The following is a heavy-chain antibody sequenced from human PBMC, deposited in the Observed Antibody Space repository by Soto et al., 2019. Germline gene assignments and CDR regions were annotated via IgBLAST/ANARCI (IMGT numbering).Heavy chain of an antibody. J-gene: IGHJ4*02. D-gene: IGHD3-22*01. V-gene: IGHV1-69*13. Sequence: ASVKVSCKASGGTFSSYAISWVRQAPGQGLEWMGGIIPIFGTANYAQKFQGRVTITADESTSTAYMELSSLRSEDTAVYYCARVEGGVYYDSSGYAHFAYWGQGTLVTVSS. CDR3: ARVEGGVYYDSSGYAHFAY. CDR1: GGTFSSYA. CDR2: IIPIFGTA.